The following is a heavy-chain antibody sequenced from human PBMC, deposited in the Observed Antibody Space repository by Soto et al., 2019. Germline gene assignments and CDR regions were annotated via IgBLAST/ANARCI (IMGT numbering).Heavy chain of an antibody. CDR1: GLSLTQYA. CDR3: SDWRAGGPVNLDH. Sequence: PGGSLRLSCVASGLSLTQYAIAWVRQAPGKGLECISTIDVLNGAWYSDSVRGRRAISRDVSRNTVYLQMGSLRVEDTAIYFCSDWRAGGPVNLDHWGPGTGVTVSS. V-gene: IGHV3-23*05. D-gene: IGHD2-15*01. CDR2: IDVLNGA. J-gene: IGHJ4*02.